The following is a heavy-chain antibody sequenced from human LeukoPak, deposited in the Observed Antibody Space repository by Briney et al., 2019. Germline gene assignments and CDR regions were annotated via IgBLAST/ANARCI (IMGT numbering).Heavy chain of an antibody. Sequence: ASVKVSCKASGYTFTSYDINWVRQATGQGLEWMGWMNPNSGNIGYAQKFQGRVTMTRNTSISTAYMELSSLRSEDTAVYYCASYSGSHDDAFDIWGQGTMVTVSS. CDR3: ASYSGSHDDAFDI. J-gene: IGHJ3*02. V-gene: IGHV1-8*01. CDR2: MNPNSGNI. CDR1: GYTFTSYD. D-gene: IGHD1-26*01.